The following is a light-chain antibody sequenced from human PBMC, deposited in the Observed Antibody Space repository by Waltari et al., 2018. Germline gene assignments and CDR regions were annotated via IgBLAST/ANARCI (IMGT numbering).Light chain of an antibody. J-gene: IGKJ3*01. Sequence: EIVMTQSPATLSVSPGERATLSCRAIQSISSQLAWYQQKPGQAPRLLIYGASTRATGIPARFSGSGSGTEFTLTISSLQSEDFAVYFCQQYHESPPITFGPGTKVDIK. CDR1: QSISSQ. CDR2: GAS. V-gene: IGKV3-15*01. CDR3: QQYHESPPIT.